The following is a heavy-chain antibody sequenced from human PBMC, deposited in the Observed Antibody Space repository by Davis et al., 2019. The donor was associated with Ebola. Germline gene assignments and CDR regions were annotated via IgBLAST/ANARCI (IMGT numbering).Heavy chain of an antibody. J-gene: IGHJ4*02. CDR1: GFTFSNYW. Sequence: GGSLRLSCAASGFTFSNYWMTWVRQAPGKGLEWVVNIKQDGTEKYYVDSVKGRFTISRDNAKNSLYLQMNSLRAEDTAVYYCARAIHHHFDYWGQGTLVTVSS. V-gene: IGHV3-7*01. CDR2: IKQDGTEK. D-gene: IGHD2-21*01. CDR3: ARAIHHHFDY.